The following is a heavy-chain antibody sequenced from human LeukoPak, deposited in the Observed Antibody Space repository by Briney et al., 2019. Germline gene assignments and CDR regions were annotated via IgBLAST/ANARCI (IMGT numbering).Heavy chain of an antibody. CDR1: GFTFSSYS. J-gene: IGHJ3*02. Sequence: GGSLRLSCAASGFTFSSYSMNWVRQAPGKGLEWVSYISSSSSTIYYADSVKGRFTISRDNAKNSLYLQMNSLRAEDTAVYYCARGWVVATGGFDIWGQGSLVTVSS. D-gene: IGHD2-15*01. V-gene: IGHV3-48*01. CDR3: ARGWVVATGGFDI. CDR2: ISSSSSTI.